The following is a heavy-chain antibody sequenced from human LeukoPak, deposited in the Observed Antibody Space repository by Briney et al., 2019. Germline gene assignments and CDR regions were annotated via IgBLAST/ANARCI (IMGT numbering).Heavy chain of an antibody. D-gene: IGHD1-26*01. Sequence: PGGSLRLSCTASGFPFSDYAMSWVRQAPGKGLEWVSVTTGSGITTYYADSVKGRFTISRDNSKNTLSLQMDSLRGEDTGVYYCAKHSVGATVDWDAFDIWGQGTLVTVSS. CDR3: AKHSVGATVDWDAFDI. V-gene: IGHV3-23*01. CDR1: GFPFSDYA. CDR2: TTGSGITT. J-gene: IGHJ3*02.